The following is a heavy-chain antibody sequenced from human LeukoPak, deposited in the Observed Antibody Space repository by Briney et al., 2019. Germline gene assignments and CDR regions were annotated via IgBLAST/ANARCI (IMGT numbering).Heavy chain of an antibody. Sequence: GGSLRLSCAASGFTFSTYVMHWVRQAPGKGLEWVAVISYDGNYKYNADSVKGRFTISRDNSKNTLYLQMNSLRAEDTAVYYCAKEGFDSWGQGTLVTVSS. J-gene: IGHJ4*02. V-gene: IGHV3-30*04. CDR2: ISYDGNYK. CDR3: AKEGFDS. CDR1: GFTFSTYV.